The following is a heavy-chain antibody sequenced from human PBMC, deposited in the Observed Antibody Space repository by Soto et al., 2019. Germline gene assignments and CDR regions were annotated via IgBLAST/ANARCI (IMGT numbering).Heavy chain of an antibody. D-gene: IGHD3-22*01. CDR1: GFTFSSYW. V-gene: IGHV3-7*05. CDR3: ARDLHYYDSSGYYVDYYYYGMDV. Sequence: GGSLRLSCAASGFTFSSYWMSWVRQAPGKGLEWAANIKQDGSEKYYVDSVKGRFTISRDNAKNSLYLQMNSLRAEDTAVYYCARDLHYYDSSGYYVDYYYYGMDVWGKGTTVTVAS. CDR2: IKQDGSEK. J-gene: IGHJ6*04.